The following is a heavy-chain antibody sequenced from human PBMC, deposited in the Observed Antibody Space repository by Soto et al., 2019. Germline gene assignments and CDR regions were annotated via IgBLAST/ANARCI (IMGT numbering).Heavy chain of an antibody. CDR2: INHSGST. Sequence: SETLSLTCAVYGGSFSGYYWSWIRQPPGKGLEWIGEINHSGSTNYNPSLKSRVTISVDTSKNQSSLKLSSVTAADTAVYYCARGPKYYDILTGYSPTTNWFDPWGQGTLVTVSS. D-gene: IGHD3-9*01. J-gene: IGHJ5*02. CDR3: ARGPKYYDILTGYSPTTNWFDP. CDR1: GGSFSGYY. V-gene: IGHV4-34*01.